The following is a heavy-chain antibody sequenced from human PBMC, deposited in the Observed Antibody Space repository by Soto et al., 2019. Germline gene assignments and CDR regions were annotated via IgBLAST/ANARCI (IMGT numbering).Heavy chain of an antibody. CDR3: TNGPRVKYQLRGIDY. V-gene: IGHV3-15*01. CDR1: GFTFSNAW. J-gene: IGHJ4*02. Sequence: GGSLRLSCAASGFTFSNAWMSWVRQAPGKGLEWVGRIKSKTDGGTTDYAAPVKGRFTISRDDSKNTLYLQMNSLKTEDTAVYYCTNGPRVKYQLRGIDYWGQGTLVTVSS. D-gene: IGHD2-2*01. CDR2: IKSKTDGGTT.